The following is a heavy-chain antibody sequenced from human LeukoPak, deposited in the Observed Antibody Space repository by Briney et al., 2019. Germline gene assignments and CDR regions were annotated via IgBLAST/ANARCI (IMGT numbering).Heavy chain of an antibody. V-gene: IGHV4-34*01. CDR3: ARFPRRRGSYRPPYYMDV. D-gene: IGHD3-16*02. CDR2: INHSGST. CDR1: GGSFSGYY. J-gene: IGHJ6*03. Sequence: SAETLSLTCAVYGGSFSGYYWSWIRQPPGKGLEWIGEINHSGSTNYNPSLKSRVTISVDTSKNQFSLKLSSVTAADTAVYYCARFPRRRGSYRPPYYMDVWGKGTTVTVSS.